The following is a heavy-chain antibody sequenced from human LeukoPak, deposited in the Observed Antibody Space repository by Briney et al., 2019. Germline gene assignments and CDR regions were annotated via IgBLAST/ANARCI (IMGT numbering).Heavy chain of an antibody. V-gene: IGHV4-34*01. Sequence: SETLSLTCAVYGGSFSGFHWNWIRQPPGKGLEWIGDINHSGSTHYNPSLTSRVTISVDPSKNQFSLNLTSVTAADTAVYYCARDRIYSYGKSDAFDIWGQGTMVTVSS. J-gene: IGHJ3*02. CDR2: INHSGST. CDR1: GGSFSGFH. CDR3: ARDRIYSYGKSDAFDI. D-gene: IGHD5-18*01.